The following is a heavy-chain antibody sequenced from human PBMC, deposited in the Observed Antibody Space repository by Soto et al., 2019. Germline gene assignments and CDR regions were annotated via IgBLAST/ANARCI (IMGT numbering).Heavy chain of an antibody. CDR2: VHDSWGA. V-gene: IGHV4-59*08. CDR3: VRQGYGPLHGLVDV. Sequence: QVQLQESGPGLVEPSETLSLSCTVSGGSMSGCYWSWIRLPPGKPMEWIGYVHDSWGAAYNPSLRSRVAISLDTSKSQFSLSLTSVSATDTAMYYCVRQGYGPLHGLVDVW. D-gene: IGHD5-18*01. CDR1: GGSMSGCY. J-gene: IGHJ6*01.